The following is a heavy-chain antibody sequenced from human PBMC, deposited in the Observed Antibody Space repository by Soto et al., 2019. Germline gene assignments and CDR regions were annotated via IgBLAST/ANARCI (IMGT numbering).Heavy chain of an antibody. Sequence: QLQLQESGSGLVKPSQTLSLTCAVSGGSISSGGYSWSWIRQPPGKGLEWIGYIYHSGSTYYNPSLQSRVTISVDRSKNQFSLKLSSVTAADTAVYYCDREGEWCNAFDIWGQGTMVTVS. CDR3: DREGEWCNAFDI. V-gene: IGHV4-30-2*01. D-gene: IGHD2-8*02. CDR2: IYHSGST. CDR1: GGSISSGGYS. J-gene: IGHJ3*02.